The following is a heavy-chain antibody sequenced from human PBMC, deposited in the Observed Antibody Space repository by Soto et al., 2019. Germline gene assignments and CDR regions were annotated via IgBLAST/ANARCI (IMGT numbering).Heavy chain of an antibody. V-gene: IGHV4-39*07. J-gene: IGHJ2*01. D-gene: IGHD2-8*01. Sequence: SETLSLTCSVSDDSINSDKYYWGWIRQPPGKGLEWIGSIYYRGSTYYNPSLKSRLTISVDTSKNQFSLRLSSVTAADTAVYNCAREIMPLTNDWYFDLWGRGTLVTVSS. CDR2: IYYRGST. CDR3: AREIMPLTNDWYFDL. CDR1: DDSINSDKYY.